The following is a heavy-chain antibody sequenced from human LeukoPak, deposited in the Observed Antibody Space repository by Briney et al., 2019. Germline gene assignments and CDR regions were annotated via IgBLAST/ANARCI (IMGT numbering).Heavy chain of an antibody. V-gene: IGHV4-4*07. D-gene: IGHD1-26*01. Sequence: SETLSLTCAVYGGSFSGYYWSWIRQPAGKGLEWIGRIYTSGSTNYNPSLKSRVTMSVDTSKNQFSLKLSSVTAADTAVYYCARETLLGGYYYYYMDVWGKGTTVTISS. J-gene: IGHJ6*03. CDR2: IYTSGST. CDR1: GGSFSGYY. CDR3: ARETLLGGYYYYYMDV.